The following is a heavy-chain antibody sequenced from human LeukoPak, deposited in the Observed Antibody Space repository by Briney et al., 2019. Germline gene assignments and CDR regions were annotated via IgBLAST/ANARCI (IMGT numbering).Heavy chain of an antibody. V-gene: IGHV5-51*01. CDR1: GYSFTNYW. Sequence: GESLKISCKGSGYSFTNYWIGWVRQMPGKGLELMGLIYPGDSDTTYSPSFQGQVTISADKSITTAYLQWSSLKPSDTAIYYCTRLMTRRVITSPFDSWGQGTLVSVSS. CDR3: TRLMTRRVITSPFDS. D-gene: IGHD3-16*01. J-gene: IGHJ4*02. CDR2: IYPGDSDT.